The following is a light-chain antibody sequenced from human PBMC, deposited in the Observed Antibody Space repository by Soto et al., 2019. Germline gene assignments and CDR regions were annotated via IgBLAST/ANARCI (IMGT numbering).Light chain of an antibody. CDR1: HSVNRS. CDR2: GAS. V-gene: IGKV3-15*01. Sequence: EMVMTQSPATLSVSQGGRATLSCSTSHSVNRSLAWYQQKPGQATRLLIYGASTRAPGFPARFSGSGSGTDLTLTISSLVPEAFAVYYCQQRSNWPPSLTFGGGTKVDIK. J-gene: IGKJ4*02. CDR3: QQRSNWPPSLT.